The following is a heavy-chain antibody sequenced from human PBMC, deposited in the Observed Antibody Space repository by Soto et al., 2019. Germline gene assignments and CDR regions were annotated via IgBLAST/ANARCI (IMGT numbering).Heavy chain of an antibody. D-gene: IGHD3-10*01. Sequence: EVQLVESGGGLVKPGGSLRLSCAASGFIFSSYSMNWVRQAPGKGLEWVSSISSSSTYIYYADSVKGRFTISRDNAKNSLHLQMNSLRAEDTAVYYCARVHNYGSGTPEPIDYWGQGTLVTVSS. CDR1: GFIFSSYS. CDR3: ARVHNYGSGTPEPIDY. CDR2: ISSSSTYI. V-gene: IGHV3-21*01. J-gene: IGHJ4*02.